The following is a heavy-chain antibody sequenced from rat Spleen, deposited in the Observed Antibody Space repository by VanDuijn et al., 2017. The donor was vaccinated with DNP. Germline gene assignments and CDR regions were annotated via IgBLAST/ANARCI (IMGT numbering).Heavy chain of an antibody. CDR1: GYSITSSYR. Sequence: EVQLQESGPGLVKPSQSLSLTCSVTGYSITSSYRWNWIRKFPGNKLEWMGSINSAGTTKYNPSLKSRISITRDTSKNQFFLQLNSVTTEDTATYYCARWPGYNPPYAMDAWGQGTSVTVSS. CDR2: INSAGTT. D-gene: IGHD1-4*01. J-gene: IGHJ4*01. V-gene: IGHV3-3*01. CDR3: ARWPGYNPPYAMDA.